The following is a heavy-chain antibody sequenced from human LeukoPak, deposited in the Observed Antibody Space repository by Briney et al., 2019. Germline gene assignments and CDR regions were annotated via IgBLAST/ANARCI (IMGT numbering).Heavy chain of an antibody. CDR2: IYTSGST. Sequence: SETLSLTCTVPGGSISSSSYYWGWIRQPPGKGLEWIGRIYTSGSTNYNPSLKSRVTMSVDTSKNQFSLKLSSVTAADTAVYYCARDEVNWFDPWGQGTLVTVSS. V-gene: IGHV4-39*07. CDR3: ARDEVNWFDP. J-gene: IGHJ5*02. CDR1: GGSISSSSYY.